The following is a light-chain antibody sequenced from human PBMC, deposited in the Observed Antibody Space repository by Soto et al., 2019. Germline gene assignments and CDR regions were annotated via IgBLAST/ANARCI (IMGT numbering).Light chain of an antibody. Sequence: QSVLPQPPSASGTPGQTVTISCSGSSSNVGSHFVYWYQQLPGTAPKLLIYKTYQRPPGVPDRFSGSKSGSSASLAISGLWSEDEADYCCAGWDDRLRWVFGGGTKVTVL. CDR3: AGWDDRLRWV. CDR1: SSNVGSHF. J-gene: IGLJ3*02. V-gene: IGLV1-47*03. CDR2: KTY.